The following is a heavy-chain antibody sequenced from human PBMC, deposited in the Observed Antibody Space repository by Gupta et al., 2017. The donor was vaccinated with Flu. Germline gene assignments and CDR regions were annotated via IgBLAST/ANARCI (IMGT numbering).Heavy chain of an antibody. D-gene: IGHD2-8*01. J-gene: IGHJ4*02. V-gene: IGHV3-74*01. CDR1: GFTFSSYW. Sequence: EVQLVESGGGLVQPGGSLRLSCAASGFTFSSYWMHWVRQAPGKGLVWVSRINSDGSSTSYADSVKGRFTISRDNAKNTLYLQMNSLRAEDTAVYYCARTYCTNGVCPNSRADYWGQGTLVTVSS. CDR3: ARTYCTNGVCPNSRADY. CDR2: INSDGSST.